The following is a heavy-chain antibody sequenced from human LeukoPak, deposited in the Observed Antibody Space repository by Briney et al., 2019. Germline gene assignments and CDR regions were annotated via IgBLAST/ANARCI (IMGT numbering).Heavy chain of an antibody. J-gene: IGHJ4*02. CDR3: ARSPYIQLWSSVGAAAGPFDY. Sequence: ASVKVSCKASGYTFTSYDINWVRQATGQGLEGMGWMNPNSGNTGYAQKFQGRVTMTRNTSISTAYMELSSLRSEDTAVYYCARSPYIQLWSSVGAAAGPFDYWGQGTLVTVSP. V-gene: IGHV1-8*01. CDR2: MNPNSGNT. D-gene: IGHD5-18*01. CDR1: GYTFTSYD.